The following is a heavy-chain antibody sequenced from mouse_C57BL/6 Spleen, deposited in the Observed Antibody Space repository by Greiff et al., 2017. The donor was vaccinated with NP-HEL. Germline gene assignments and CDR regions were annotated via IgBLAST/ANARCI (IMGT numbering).Heavy chain of an antibody. D-gene: IGHD1-1*01. CDR3: ARMDYSSSYYDY. CDR2: LYPGSGST. CDR1: GYTFTSYW. J-gene: IGHJ2*01. Sequence: QVQLKQPGAELVKPGASVKMSCKASGYTFTSYWLTWVKQRPGQGLEWIGDLYPGSGSTNYNEKFKSKATLTVDTSSSTAYMQLSSLTSEDSAVYYCARMDYSSSYYDYWGQGTTLTVSS. V-gene: IGHV1-55*01.